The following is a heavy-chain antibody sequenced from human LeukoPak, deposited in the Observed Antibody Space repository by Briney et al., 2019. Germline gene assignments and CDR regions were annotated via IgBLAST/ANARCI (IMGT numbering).Heavy chain of an antibody. D-gene: IGHD3-3*01. Sequence: PSETLSLTCTVSGASISSFYWSWLRQSPGKALEWIGYIHYSRSTNYNPSLKSRVTMSVDASKNQFSLKVSSVTAAGTAVYYCARGGWSLDYWGQGALVTVSS. CDR3: ARGGWSLDY. J-gene: IGHJ4*02. V-gene: IGHV4-59*01. CDR1: GASISSFY. CDR2: IHYSRST.